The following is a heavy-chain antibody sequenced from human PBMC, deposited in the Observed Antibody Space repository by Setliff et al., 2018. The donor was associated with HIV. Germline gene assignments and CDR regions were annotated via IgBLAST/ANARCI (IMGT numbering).Heavy chain of an antibody. Sequence: GASVKVSCKASGYTFTSYDINWVRQATGQGLEWMGWMNPNSGNTGYPQKFQGRVTMTRNTSISTAYMELSSLGSEDTAVYYCARVLLRTNPLYGVASNWFDPWGQGTLVTVSS. V-gene: IGHV1-8*02. CDR3: ARVLLRTNPLYGVASNWFDP. J-gene: IGHJ5*02. CDR2: MNPNSGNT. CDR1: GYTFTSYD. D-gene: IGHD2-8*01.